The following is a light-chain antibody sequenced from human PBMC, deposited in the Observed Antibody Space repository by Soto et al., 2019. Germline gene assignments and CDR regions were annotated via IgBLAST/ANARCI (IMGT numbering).Light chain of an antibody. CDR1: TSNIGAGYD. Sequence: QLVLTQPPSVSGAPGQTVTISCTGSTSNIGAGYDVHWYQQLPGTAPRLLISSHNNRPSGVPDRFFGSKSGTSASLTIIGLQAEDEADYYCQSYDSSLSGSGVFGGGTKLTVL. J-gene: IGLJ3*02. CDR2: SHN. V-gene: IGLV1-40*01. CDR3: QSYDSSLSGSGV.